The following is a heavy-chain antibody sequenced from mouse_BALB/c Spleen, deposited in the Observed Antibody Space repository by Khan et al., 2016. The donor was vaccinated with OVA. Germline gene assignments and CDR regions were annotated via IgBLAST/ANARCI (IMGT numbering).Heavy chain of an antibody. V-gene: IGHV14-3*02. CDR1: GLNIKDTY. CDR2: IDPPNGST. Sequence: VRLQQSGAELVKSGATVKLSCTASGLNIKDTYMHWLKQWPEHGLEWIGRIDPPNGSTKYDPKFQGKATITADKSSITAYLQHSSVAYEDTTIYCCDGMAGKWGQGTTLTVSS. J-gene: IGHJ2*01. CDR3: DGMAGK.